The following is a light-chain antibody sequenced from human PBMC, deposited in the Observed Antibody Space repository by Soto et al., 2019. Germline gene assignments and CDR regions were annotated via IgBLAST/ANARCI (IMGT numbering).Light chain of an antibody. V-gene: IGLV3-1*01. CDR2: QYN. CDR1: KLGDKY. J-gene: IGLJ2*01. CDR3: QAWDSSTAVV. Sequence: SYELTQPPSVSVSPGQTASITCSGDKLGDKYACWYQQKPGQSPVLVIYQYNRRPSGIPERFSASNSGNTAPLTISGNPAMEEADYYGQAWDSSTAVVFGGGTKLTVL.